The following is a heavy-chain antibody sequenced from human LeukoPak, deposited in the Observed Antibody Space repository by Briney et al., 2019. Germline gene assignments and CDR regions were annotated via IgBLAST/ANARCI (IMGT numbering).Heavy chain of an antibody. Sequence: ASVKVSCKASGGTFSSYAISWVRQAPGQGLEWMGWISAYNGNTNYAQKLQGRVTMTTDTSTSTAYMELRSLRSDDTAVYYCAREALRYFDWQYGMDVWGQGTTVTVSS. J-gene: IGHJ6*02. CDR2: ISAYNGNT. CDR3: AREALRYFDWQYGMDV. D-gene: IGHD3-9*01. V-gene: IGHV1-18*01. CDR1: GGTFSSYA.